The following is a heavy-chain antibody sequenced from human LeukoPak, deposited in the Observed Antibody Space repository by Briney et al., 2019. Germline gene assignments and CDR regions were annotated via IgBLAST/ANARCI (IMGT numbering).Heavy chain of an antibody. CDR1: GFTFSSYA. CDR2: ISGSGGST. Sequence: GGSLRLSCAASGFTFSSYAMSWVRQAPGKGLEWVSAISGSGGSTHYADSVKGRFIISRDNSKNTLYLQMNSQRAEDTALYYCAKSVGAAGGYGEFLQHWGQGTLVTVSS. CDR3: AKSVGAAGGYGEFLQH. D-gene: IGHD6-13*01. J-gene: IGHJ1*01. V-gene: IGHV3-23*01.